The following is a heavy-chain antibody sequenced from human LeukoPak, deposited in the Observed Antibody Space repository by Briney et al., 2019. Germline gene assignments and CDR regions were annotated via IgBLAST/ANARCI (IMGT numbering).Heavy chain of an antibody. J-gene: IGHJ4*02. V-gene: IGHV3-30*02. D-gene: IGHD3-22*01. CDR1: GFTFGSYG. CDR2: IRSDGSNK. CDR3: ARAKLVVMYYFDY. Sequence: GGSLRLSCAASGFTFGSYGMHWVRQAPGKGLEWVTFIRSDGSNKYYADSVKGRFTISRDNSKNTLYLQMNSLRAEDTAVYYCARAKLVVMYYFDYWGQGTLVTVSS.